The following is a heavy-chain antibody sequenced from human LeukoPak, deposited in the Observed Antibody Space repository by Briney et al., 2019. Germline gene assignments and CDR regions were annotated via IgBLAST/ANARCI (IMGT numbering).Heavy chain of an antibody. J-gene: IGHJ4*02. D-gene: IGHD6-19*01. CDR1: GGSLRSNDYY. Sequence: SETLSLTCTVSGGSLRSNDYYWGFIRQPPGKGLEWIGSISYSGVTYYNPSLKSRVTSSVDTSKNQFSLRLSSVTAADPAVYYCARSLQWLLRYFDSWGQGTLVTVSS. V-gene: IGHV4-39*07. CDR3: ARSLQWLLRYFDS. CDR2: ISYSGVT.